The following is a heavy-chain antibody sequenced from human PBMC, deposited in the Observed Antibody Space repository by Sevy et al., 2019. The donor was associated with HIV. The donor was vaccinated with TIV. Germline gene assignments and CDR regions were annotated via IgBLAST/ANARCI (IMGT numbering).Heavy chain of an antibody. V-gene: IGHV4-59*01. D-gene: IGHD3-10*01. CDR3: ARAYQYYYYGMDV. CDR1: GDSISGYY. Sequence: SKTLSLTCTVSGDSISGYYWSWIRQPPGKGLEWIGYIYYSGNTNYNPSLKSRVTISVDTSKNQFSLKLSSVTAADTAIYYCARAYQYYYYGMDVWGQGTTVTVSS. CDR2: IYYSGNT. J-gene: IGHJ6*02.